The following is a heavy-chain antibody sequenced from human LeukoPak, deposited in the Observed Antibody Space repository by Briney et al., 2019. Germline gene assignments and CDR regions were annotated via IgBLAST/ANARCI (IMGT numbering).Heavy chain of an antibody. V-gene: IGHV3-48*01. D-gene: IGHD5-18*01. J-gene: IGHJ4*02. Sequence: GGSLTLSCAASGFPLSSYCMNWVRQAPGKGLEWVSFISSSSDIIYYTDSVKGRFTVSRDNAKNSLYLQMNSLRAEDTAVYYRARVGDTAMAIDYWGQGTLVTVSS. CDR1: GFPLSSYC. CDR2: ISSSSDII. CDR3: ARVGDTAMAIDY.